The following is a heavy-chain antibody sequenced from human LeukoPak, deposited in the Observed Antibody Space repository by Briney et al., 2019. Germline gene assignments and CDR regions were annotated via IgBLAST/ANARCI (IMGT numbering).Heavy chain of an antibody. D-gene: IGHD5-24*01. V-gene: IGHV1-69*13. CDR2: IIPIFGTA. CDR1: GGTFSSYA. CDR3: ARDNSVRDEAWWFNP. J-gene: IGHJ5*02. Sequence: SVKVSCKASGGTFSSYAISWVRQAPGQGLEWMGGIIPIFGTANYAQKFQGRVTITADESTSTDYLELSSLRSEDTAVYYCARDNSVRDEAWWFNPWGQGTLVTVSP.